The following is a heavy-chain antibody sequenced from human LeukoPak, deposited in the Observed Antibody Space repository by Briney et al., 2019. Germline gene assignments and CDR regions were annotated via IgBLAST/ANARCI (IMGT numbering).Heavy chain of an antibody. CDR3: ARSIAVAGKVNYFDY. CDR1: GGSISSYY. J-gene: IGHJ4*02. D-gene: IGHD6-19*01. CDR2: IYTSGST. Sequence: SETLSLTCTVSGGSISSYYWSWIRQPAGKGLEWIGRIYTSGSTNYNPSLKSRVTMSVDTSKNQFSLKLSSVTAADTAVDYCARSIAVAGKVNYFDYWGQGTLVTVSS. V-gene: IGHV4-4*07.